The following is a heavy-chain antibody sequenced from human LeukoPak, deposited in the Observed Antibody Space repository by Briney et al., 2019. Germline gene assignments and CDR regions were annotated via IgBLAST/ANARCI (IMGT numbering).Heavy chain of an antibody. CDR2: ISRSSSTI. D-gene: IGHD4/OR15-4a*01. J-gene: IGHJ4*02. CDR3: ARRAGAYSHPYDY. Sequence: PGGSLRLSCAASGFTFSSYSMNWVRQAPGKGLEWVSYISRSSSTIYYADSVKGRFTISRENTKNSLYLQMNSLRAEDTAVYYCARRAGAYSHPYDYWGQGTLLTVSS. CDR1: GFTFSSYS. V-gene: IGHV3-48*01.